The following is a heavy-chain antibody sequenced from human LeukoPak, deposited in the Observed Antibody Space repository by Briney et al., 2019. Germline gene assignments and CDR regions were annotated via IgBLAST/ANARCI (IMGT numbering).Heavy chain of an antibody. V-gene: IGHV3-23*01. CDR1: GFTFSSYA. CDR3: AKDSKRTGPYYFDY. J-gene: IGHJ4*02. D-gene: IGHD2-2*01. CDR2: ISGSGGST. Sequence: AGGSLRLSCAASGFTFSSYAMSWVRQAPGKGLQWVSAISGSGGSTYYADSVKGRFTSSKDNSKNTLYLQMNSLRAEDAAVYYCAKDSKRTGPYYFDYWGQGTLVTVSS.